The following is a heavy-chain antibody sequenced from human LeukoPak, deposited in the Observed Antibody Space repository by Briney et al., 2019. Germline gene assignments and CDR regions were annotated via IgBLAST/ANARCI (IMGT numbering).Heavy chain of an antibody. D-gene: IGHD3-16*01. V-gene: IGHV1-2*02. CDR1: GYIFTVYY. CDR2: INPNSGDT. Sequence: ASVKVSCKASGYIFTVYYMHWVRQAPGQGLEWMGWINPNSGDTNYAQKFQGRVTMTRDTSISTAYMELSRLRSDDTAVYYCARVRYRLAETYIDYWGQGTLVTVSS. CDR3: ARVRYRLAETYIDY. J-gene: IGHJ4*02.